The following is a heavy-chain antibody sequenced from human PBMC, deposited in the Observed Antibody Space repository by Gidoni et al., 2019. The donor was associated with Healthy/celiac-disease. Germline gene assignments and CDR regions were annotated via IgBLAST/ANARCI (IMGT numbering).Heavy chain of an antibody. CDR2: IIPICGTT. D-gene: IGHD2-15*01. CDR1: GGTFSSYA. V-gene: IGHV1-69*01. CDR3: GGGWGVVAALNYFDY. Sequence: QVQLVQSGAAVKKPGSSVKVSCKASGGTFSSYAISWVRQAPGQGLEWMGGIIPICGTTNYEQKFQGRGKITAEEYTRTAHKELRSRRAEDTAVYYCGGGWGVVAALNYFDYWGQGTLVTVSS. J-gene: IGHJ4*02.